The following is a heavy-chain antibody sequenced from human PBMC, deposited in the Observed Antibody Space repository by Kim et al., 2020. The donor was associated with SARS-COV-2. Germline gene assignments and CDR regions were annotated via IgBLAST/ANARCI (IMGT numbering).Heavy chain of an antibody. V-gene: IGHV3-11*01. D-gene: IGHD1-1*01. Sequence: GGSLRLSCAASGFTFSDYYMSWIRQAPGKGLEWVSYISSSGSTIYYADSVKGRFTISRDNAKNSLYLQMNSLRAEDTAVYYCASPMALPGWNPDYYYYMDVWGKGTTVTVSS. J-gene: IGHJ6*03. CDR2: ISSSGSTI. CDR1: GFTFSDYY. CDR3: ASPMALPGWNPDYYYYMDV.